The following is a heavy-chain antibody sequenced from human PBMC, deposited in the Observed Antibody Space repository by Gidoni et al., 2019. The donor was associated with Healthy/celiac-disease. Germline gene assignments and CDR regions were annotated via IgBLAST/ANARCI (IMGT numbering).Heavy chain of an antibody. J-gene: IGHJ3*02. Sequence: EVQLVQSGAEVKKPGESLRISCKGSEYSFTSYWISGVRQMPGQGLEWMGRIDPSDSYTNYSPSFQGHVTISADKSISTAYLQWSILKASDTAMYYCARRGRWELPNAFDIWGQGTMVTVSS. CDR1: EYSFTSYW. D-gene: IGHD1-26*01. CDR3: ARRGRWELPNAFDI. V-gene: IGHV5-10-1*03. CDR2: IDPSDSYT.